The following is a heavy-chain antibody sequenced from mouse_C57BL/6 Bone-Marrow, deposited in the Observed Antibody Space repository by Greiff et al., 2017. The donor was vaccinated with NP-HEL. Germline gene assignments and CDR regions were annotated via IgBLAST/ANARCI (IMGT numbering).Heavy chain of an antibody. V-gene: IGHV5-9-1*02. CDR1: GFTFSSYA. J-gene: IGHJ3*01. CDR3: TREGGFPPEFAY. CDR2: ISSGGDYI. Sequence: EVMLVESGEGLVKPGGSLKLSCAASGFTFSSYAMSWVRQTPEKRLEWVAYISSGGDYIYYADTVKGRFTISRDNARNTLYLQMSSLKSEDTAMYYCTREGGFPPEFAYWGQGTLVTVSA.